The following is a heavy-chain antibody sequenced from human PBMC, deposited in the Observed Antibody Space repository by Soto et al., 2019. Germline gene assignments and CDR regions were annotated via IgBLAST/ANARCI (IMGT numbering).Heavy chain of an antibody. D-gene: IGHD1-26*01. J-gene: IGHJ4*02. V-gene: IGHV4-30-2*01. CDR1: GGSISSGGYS. CDR2: IYHSGST. CDR3: ATFSIVGTVIFNH. Sequence: SETLSLTCAVSGGSISSGGYSWNWIRQPPGKGLEWIGYIYHSGSTLYNPSLKSRVTMSIDTSRNHVSLHLTSVTAADTAVYYCATFSIVGTVIFNHWGQGTQVTVSS.